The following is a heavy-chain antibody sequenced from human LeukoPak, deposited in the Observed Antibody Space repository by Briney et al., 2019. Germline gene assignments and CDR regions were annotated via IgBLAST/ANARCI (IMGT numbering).Heavy chain of an antibody. Sequence: SETLSLTCAVSGGSISSFHWSWIRQPAGKGLEWIGRIYTSGSTNYNPSLKSRVIMSVDTSKNQFSLKLSSVTAADTAVYYCARDVVAAAGTWDYWGQGTLVTVFS. J-gene: IGHJ4*02. V-gene: IGHV4-4*07. CDR2: IYTSGST. D-gene: IGHD6-13*01. CDR1: GGSISSFH. CDR3: ARDVVAAAGTWDY.